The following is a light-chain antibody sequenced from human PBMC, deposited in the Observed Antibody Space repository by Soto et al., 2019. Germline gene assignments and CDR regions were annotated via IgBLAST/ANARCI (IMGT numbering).Light chain of an antibody. Sequence: IHMTHSPSTLSASILYRVTISFRASQSIGMWLAWYQQKPGTAPNLLIYHASNLRGGVPSRFSGGGSGTEFTLTISSLQPDDIATYSCQQYNSYSWTFGQGTKVDIK. CDR2: HAS. CDR1: QSIGMW. CDR3: QQYNSYSWT. J-gene: IGKJ1*01. V-gene: IGKV1-5*01.